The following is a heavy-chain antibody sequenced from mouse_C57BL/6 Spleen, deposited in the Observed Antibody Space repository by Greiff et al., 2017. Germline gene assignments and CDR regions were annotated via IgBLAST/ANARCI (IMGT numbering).Heavy chain of an antibody. CDR2: IDPENGDT. V-gene: IGHV14-4*01. Sequence: EVQLQQSGAELVRPGASVKLSCTASGFNIKDDYMNWVKQRPEQGLEWIGWIDPENGDTEYASKCQGKATITADTSSNTAYLQLSSLTSEDTAVYYCTTSGRTVVARERMMDYWGQGTSVTVSS. J-gene: IGHJ4*01. CDR3: TTSGRTVVARERMMDY. D-gene: IGHD1-1*01. CDR1: GFNIKDDY.